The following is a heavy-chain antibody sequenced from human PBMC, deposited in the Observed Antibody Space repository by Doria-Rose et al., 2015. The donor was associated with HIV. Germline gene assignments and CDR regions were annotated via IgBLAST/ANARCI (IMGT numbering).Heavy chain of an antibody. J-gene: IGHJ4*02. V-gene: IGHV2-26*01. CDR1: GVSLSSPGMG. D-gene: IGHD6-13*01. Sequence: QVTLKESGPVLVKPTETLTLTCTVSGVSLSSPGMGVSWIRQPPGKALEWLANVFSDDERSYKTSLKIRLTISRGTSKCQVVITMTDMDPVDTATYYCARIKSSRWYHKYYFDFWGQGTLVIVSA. CDR2: VFSDDER. CDR3: ARIKSSRWYHKYYFDF.